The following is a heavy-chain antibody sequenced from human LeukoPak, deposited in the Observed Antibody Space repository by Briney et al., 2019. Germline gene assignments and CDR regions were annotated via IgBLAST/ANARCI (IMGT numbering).Heavy chain of an antibody. CDR3: ARHSTSIAAAGGYYFDY. D-gene: IGHD6-13*01. Sequence: SETLSLTCTVSGGPIRRYYWSWIRQPPGKGLEWIGYIYYSGSTNYNPSLKSRVTISVDTSKNQFSLKLSSVTAADTAVYYCARHSTSIAAAGGYYFDYWGQGTLVTVSS. CDR1: GGPIRRYY. V-gene: IGHV4-59*08. J-gene: IGHJ4*02. CDR2: IYYSGST.